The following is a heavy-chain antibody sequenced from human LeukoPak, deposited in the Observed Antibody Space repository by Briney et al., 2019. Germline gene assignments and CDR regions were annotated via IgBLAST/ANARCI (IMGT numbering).Heavy chain of an antibody. J-gene: IGHJ4*02. D-gene: IGHD4-17*01. V-gene: IGHV4-59*01. CDR1: SGSISSYY. Sequence: SETLSLTCTVSSGSISSYYWSWIRQPPGKGLEWIGYIYYSGSTNYNPSLKSRVTISVYTSKNQFSLKLSSVTAADTAVYYCARANSHYAMIDYWGQGTLVTVSS. CDR3: ARANSHYAMIDY. CDR2: IYYSGST.